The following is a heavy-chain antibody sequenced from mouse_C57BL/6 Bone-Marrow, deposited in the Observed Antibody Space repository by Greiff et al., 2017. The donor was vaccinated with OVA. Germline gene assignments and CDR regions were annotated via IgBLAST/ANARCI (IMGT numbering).Heavy chain of an antibody. CDR1: GFTFTTYA. Sequence: EVQRVESGGGLVQPKGSLKLSCAASGFTFTTYAMHWVRQAPGKGLEWVARIRSKSSNYATYYADSGKDRFTISRDNSDSMLYLHMINLKTEDTAVYYCVRGRGHSYYFGDWGQGATLTVSS. V-gene: IGHV10-3*01. CDR3: VRGRGHSYYFGD. CDR2: IRSKSSNYAT. J-gene: IGHJ2*01. D-gene: IGHD3-3*01.